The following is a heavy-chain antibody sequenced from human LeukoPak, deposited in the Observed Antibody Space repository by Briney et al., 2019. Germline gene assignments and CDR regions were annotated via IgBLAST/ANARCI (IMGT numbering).Heavy chain of an antibody. V-gene: IGHV3-48*04. Sequence: YPGGSLRLSCTASGFTLSSYGMNWVRQAPGKGLEWVSYISSSSSTIYNADSVKGRFTISRDNAKNSLYLQMNSLRAEDTAVYFCARSQYGYYVLGDNWGQGTLVTVSS. CDR1: GFTLSSYG. CDR3: ARSQYGYYVLGDN. J-gene: IGHJ4*02. D-gene: IGHD5-18*01. CDR2: ISSSSSTI.